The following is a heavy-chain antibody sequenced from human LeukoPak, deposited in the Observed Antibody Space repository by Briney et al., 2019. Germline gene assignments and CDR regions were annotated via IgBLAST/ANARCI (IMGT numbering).Heavy chain of an antibody. D-gene: IGHD6-19*01. CDR3: ARVAGAGTLDFDY. CDR1: GGSISSYY. Sequence: SETLSLTCTVSGGSISSYYWSWIRQPPGKGREWIGYIYYSGSTNYNPSLKSRVTISVDTSKNQFSLKLSSVTAADTAVYYCARVAGAGTLDFDYWGQGTLVTVSS. CDR2: IYYSGST. V-gene: IGHV4-59*01. J-gene: IGHJ4*02.